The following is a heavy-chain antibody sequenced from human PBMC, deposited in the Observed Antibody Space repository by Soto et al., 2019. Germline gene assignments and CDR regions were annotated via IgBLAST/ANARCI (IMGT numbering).Heavy chain of an antibody. CDR2: IIPILGIA. V-gene: IGHV1-69*04. D-gene: IGHD2-2*01. CDR1: GGTFSSYT. CDR3: ARDSTSFYYYYYMDV. J-gene: IGHJ6*03. Sequence: SLKVSCKASGGTFSSYTISWVRQAPGQGLEWMGRIIPILGIANYAQKFQGRVTITADKSTSTAYMELSSLRSEDTAVYYCARDSTSFYYYYYMDVWGKGTTVTVSS.